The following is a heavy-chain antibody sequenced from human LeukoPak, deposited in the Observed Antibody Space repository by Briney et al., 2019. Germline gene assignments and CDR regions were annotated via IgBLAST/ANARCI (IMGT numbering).Heavy chain of an antibody. J-gene: IGHJ4*02. D-gene: IGHD6-19*01. Sequence: GGSLRLSCAASGFTVSSNYMSWVRQAPGKGLEWVSVIYSGGSTSYADSVKGRLTISRDNSKNTLYLQMNSLRAEDTAVYYCAGGPYSSAFSNWGQGTLVTVFS. CDR1: GFTVSSNY. CDR2: IYSGGST. CDR3: AGGPYSSAFSN. V-gene: IGHV3-53*01.